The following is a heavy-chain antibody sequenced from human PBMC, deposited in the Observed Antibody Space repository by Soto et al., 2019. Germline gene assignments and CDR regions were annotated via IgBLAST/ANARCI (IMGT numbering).Heavy chain of an antibody. CDR2: ITSSSSNI. CDR3: ARDRSGRYFDY. V-gene: IGHV3-48*02. Sequence: EVQLVESGGALVQPGGSLRISCVVSGFTFSSYSMNWVSQAPGKGLEWVSYITSSSSNIYYADSVKGRFSISRDNAQSSQYLQMNSLRDEETAVYYWARDRSGRYFDYWGQGTLVTVSS. J-gene: IGHJ4*02. D-gene: IGHD3-3*01. CDR1: GFTFSSYS.